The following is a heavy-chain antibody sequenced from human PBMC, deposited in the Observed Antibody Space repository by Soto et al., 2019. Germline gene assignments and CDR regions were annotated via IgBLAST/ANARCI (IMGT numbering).Heavy chain of an antibody. CDR1: GGSISTGGYY. J-gene: IGHJ4*01. Sequence: QVQLQESGPGLVKPSQTLSLTCTVSGGSISTGGYYWTWIRQHPGKGLEWIGYIYYSGSTYYNPSLKSRGAIAVDTSKNQFSLKLSSVTAADTAVYYCARGLSVTLFDNWGHGTLVTFSS. V-gene: IGHV4-31*03. CDR2: IYYSGST. D-gene: IGHD4-17*01. CDR3: ARGLSVTLFDN.